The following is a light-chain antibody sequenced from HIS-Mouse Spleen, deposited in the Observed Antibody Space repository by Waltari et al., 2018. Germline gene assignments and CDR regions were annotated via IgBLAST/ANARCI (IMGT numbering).Light chain of an antibody. CDR3: SSYTSSTTRV. Sequence: QSALTQPASVSGSPGQSITISCTGTSSDVGGYNYVSWYQHHPGKAPTLMIYDVSTRPAGFANRFSGSKSGNTASLTISGLQAEDEADYYCSSYTSSTTRVFGGGTKLTVL. CDR1: SSDVGGYNY. CDR2: DVS. V-gene: IGLV2-14*03. J-gene: IGLJ2*01.